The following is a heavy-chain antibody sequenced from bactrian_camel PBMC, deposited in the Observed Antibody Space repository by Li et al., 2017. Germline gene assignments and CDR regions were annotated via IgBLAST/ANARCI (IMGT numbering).Heavy chain of an antibody. CDR2: ISTDGST. J-gene: IGHJ4*01. D-gene: IGHD1*01. V-gene: IGHV3S63*01. CDR3: AADKVWRIIPRPIPEGSACHNRRDEYNY. CDR1: GFTLDDSD. Sequence: QLVESGGDSVQDGGSLRLSCTASGFTLDDSDMAWYRQAPGAACELVSSISTDGSTYYLGSVKGRFAISRDNAKNTVALQMNSLKPEDSAVYYCAADKVWRIIPRPIPEGSACHNRRDEYNYWGQGTQVTVS.